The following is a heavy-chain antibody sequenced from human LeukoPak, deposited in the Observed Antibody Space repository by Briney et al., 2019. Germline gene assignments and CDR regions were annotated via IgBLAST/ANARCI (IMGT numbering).Heavy chain of an antibody. D-gene: IGHD6-6*01. CDR3: AKERQLVPDYYYYMDV. V-gene: IGHV3-23*01. CDR1: GFTFSSYA. J-gene: IGHJ6*03. Sequence: GGSLRLSCAASGFTFSSYAMNWVRQASGKGLEWVSAISGSGGSTYYADSVKGRFTISRDNSKNTLYLQMNSLRAEDTAVYYCAKERQLVPDYYYYMDVWGKGTTVTVSS. CDR2: ISGSGGST.